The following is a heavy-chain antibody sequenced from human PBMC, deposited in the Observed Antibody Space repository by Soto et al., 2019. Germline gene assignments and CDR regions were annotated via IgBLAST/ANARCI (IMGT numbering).Heavy chain of an antibody. CDR2: ISWNSGSI. J-gene: IGHJ4*02. CDR3: AKSTVAGSYRFDY. Sequence: EVQLVESGGGLVQPGRSLRLSCAASGFTFDDYAMHWVRQAPGKGLEWVSGISWNSGSIGYADSVKGRFTISRDNVKNSLYLQMNSLRAEDTALYYCAKSTVAGSYRFDYWGQGTLVTVSS. V-gene: IGHV3-9*01. CDR1: GFTFDDYA. D-gene: IGHD6-19*01.